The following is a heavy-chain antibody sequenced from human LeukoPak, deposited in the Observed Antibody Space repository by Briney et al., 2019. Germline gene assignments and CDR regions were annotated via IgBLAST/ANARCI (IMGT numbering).Heavy chain of an antibody. CDR2: ISGSGGIT. V-gene: IGHV3-23*01. J-gene: IGHJ4*02. CDR3: GKGMNYYDTSGLDY. CDR1: GFTISSYA. Sequence: PGGSLSLSCVVSGFTISSYAMSWVRQAPGKGLEWVSAISGSGGITYYADSVKGRFTISRDSSKSTLYLQMNSLRAEDTAVYYCGKGMNYYDTSGLDYWGQGTLVTVSS. D-gene: IGHD3-22*01.